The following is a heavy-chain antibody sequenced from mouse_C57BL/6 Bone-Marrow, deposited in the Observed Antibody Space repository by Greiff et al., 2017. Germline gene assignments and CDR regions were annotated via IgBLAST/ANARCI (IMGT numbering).Heavy chain of an antibody. CDR2: IDPSDSET. Sequence: QVQLQQPGAELVRPGSSVKLSCKASDYTFTSYWMHWVKQRPIQGLEWIGNIDPSDSETQYNQKFKDKDTLTVDKSSSTAYMQLSSLTSEDSAVYYCAREEAYSNYFAWFAYWGQGTLGTVSA. CDR3: AREEAYSNYFAWFAY. CDR1: DYTFTSYW. D-gene: IGHD2-5*01. J-gene: IGHJ3*01. V-gene: IGHV1-52*01.